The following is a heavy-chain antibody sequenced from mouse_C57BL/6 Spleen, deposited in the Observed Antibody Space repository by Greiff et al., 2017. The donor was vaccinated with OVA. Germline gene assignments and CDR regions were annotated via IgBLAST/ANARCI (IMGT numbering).Heavy chain of an antibody. J-gene: IGHJ4*01. V-gene: IGHV1-7*01. CDR1: CYTFTSYW. CDR2: INPSSGYT. D-gene: IGHD1-1*01. CDR3: ARSPNTTYAMDY. Sequence: VQLQQPGAELAKPGASVKLSCKASCYTFTSYWMHWVKQRPGQGLEWMGYINPSSGYTKYNQKFKDKATLTADKSSSTAYMQLSSLTYEDSAVYYCARSPNTTYAMDYWGQGTSVTVSS.